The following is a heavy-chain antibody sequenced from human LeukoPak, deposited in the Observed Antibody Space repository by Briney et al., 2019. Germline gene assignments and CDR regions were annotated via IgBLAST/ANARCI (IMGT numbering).Heavy chain of an antibody. D-gene: IGHD3-9*01. V-gene: IGHV3-21*01. CDR2: IGSSSSYI. CDR3: ARDIGTYYDILRRYGMDV. J-gene: IGHJ6*02. CDR1: GFTFSSYS. Sequence: PGGSLRLSCAASGFTFSSYSMNWVRQAPGKGLEWVSSIGSSSSYIYYADSVKGRFTISRDNAKNSLYLQMNSLKAEDTAVYYCARDIGTYYDILRRYGMDVWGQGTTVTVSS.